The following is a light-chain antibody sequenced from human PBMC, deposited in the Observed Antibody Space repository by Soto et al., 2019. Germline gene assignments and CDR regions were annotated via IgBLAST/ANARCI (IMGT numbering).Light chain of an antibody. Sequence: EIVMTQSPATLSVSPGERATLSCRASQSVSSNLAWYQQKPGQAPRLLIYGASIRATGIPARFSGSGSGTEFTLTISSLQSEDFAVYYCQQYNNWPYTFGPGTKLEIK. V-gene: IGKV3D-15*01. CDR2: GAS. CDR1: QSVSSN. J-gene: IGKJ2*01. CDR3: QQYNNWPYT.